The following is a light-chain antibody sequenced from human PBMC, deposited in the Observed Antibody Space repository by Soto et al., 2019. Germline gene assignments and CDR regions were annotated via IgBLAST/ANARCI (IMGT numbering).Light chain of an antibody. CDR1: SSNIGAGYG. J-gene: IGLJ2*01. CDR3: QSYDSSLSVV. V-gene: IGLV1-40*01. CDR2: VND. Sequence: QSVLTRQPSVSGAPGQRVSISCTGSSSNIGAGYGVHWYQQLPGAAPKLLIYVNDNRPSGVPDRFSGSKSGASASLAITGLQAEDDADYYCQSYDSSLSVVFGGGTKVTVL.